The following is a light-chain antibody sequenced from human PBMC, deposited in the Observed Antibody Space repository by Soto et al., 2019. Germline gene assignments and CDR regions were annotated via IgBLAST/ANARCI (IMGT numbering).Light chain of an antibody. V-gene: IGKV3-11*01. J-gene: IGKJ5*01. CDR3: QQYNNWPPIT. CDR1: QSVSSY. CDR2: DAS. Sequence: SVLAQSRATLSLSPVERATLSCRASQSVSSYLAWYQQKPGQAPRLLIYDASNRATGIPARFSGSGSGTDFTLTISSLQSEDFAVYYCQQYNNWPPITFGQGTRLEIK.